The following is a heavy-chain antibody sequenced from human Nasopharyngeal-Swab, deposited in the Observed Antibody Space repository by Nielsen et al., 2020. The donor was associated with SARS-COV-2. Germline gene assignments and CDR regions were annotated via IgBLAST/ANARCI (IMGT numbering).Heavy chain of an antibody. CDR1: GYTFTGYY. D-gene: IGHD2-2*01. Sequence: ASVKVSCKASGYTFTGYYMHWVRQAPGQGLEWMGRINPNSGGTNYAQKFQGRVTMTRDTSISTAYMELSRLRSDDTAVYYCARSALGYCGSTSCYPLYYYYMDVWGKGTTVTVSS. J-gene: IGHJ6*03. CDR2: INPNSGGT. CDR3: ARSALGYCGSTSCYPLYYYYMDV. V-gene: IGHV1-2*06.